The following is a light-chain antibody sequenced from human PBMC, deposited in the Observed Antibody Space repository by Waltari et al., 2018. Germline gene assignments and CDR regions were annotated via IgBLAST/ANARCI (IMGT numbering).Light chain of an antibody. CDR3: QQYDKWLRYS. J-gene: IGKJ2*01. Sequence: IVMTQSPATLSVSPGERATLSCRASQRISTNLAWFQEKPAPAPRLLIYGASTRATGVPARFSGSGSGTYFTLVISSLQSEDFAVYYCQQYDKWLRYSFGQGTKLEIK. CDR2: GAS. V-gene: IGKV3-15*01. CDR1: QRISTN.